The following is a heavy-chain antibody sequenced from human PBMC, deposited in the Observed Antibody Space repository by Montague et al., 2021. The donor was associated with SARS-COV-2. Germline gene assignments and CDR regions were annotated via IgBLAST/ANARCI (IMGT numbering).Heavy chain of an antibody. V-gene: IGHV3-23*01. J-gene: IGHJ4*02. Sequence: SLRLSCAASGFPFSSYAMSWVRQAPGKGLEWVSGISGSGGNTYYADSVKGRFTISRDNSKNTLYLQMNSLRAEDTAVYYCASLGYCSGGRCYSGDYWGQGTLVTVSS. D-gene: IGHD2-15*01. CDR3: ASLGYCSGGRCYSGDY. CDR1: GFPFSSYA. CDR2: ISGSGGNT.